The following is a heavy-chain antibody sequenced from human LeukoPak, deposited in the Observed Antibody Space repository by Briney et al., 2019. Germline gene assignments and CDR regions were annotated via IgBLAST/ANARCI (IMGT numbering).Heavy chain of an antibody. J-gene: IGHJ3*02. Sequence: ASVKVSCKASGGTFSSYAISWVRQAPGQGLEWMGGTIPIFGTANYAQKFQGRVTITADKSTSTAYMELSSLRSEDTAVYYCARAAYYDFWSGPAAFDIWGQGTMVTVSS. D-gene: IGHD3-3*01. CDR1: GGTFSSYA. CDR3: ARAAYYDFWSGPAAFDI. V-gene: IGHV1-69*06. CDR2: TIPIFGTA.